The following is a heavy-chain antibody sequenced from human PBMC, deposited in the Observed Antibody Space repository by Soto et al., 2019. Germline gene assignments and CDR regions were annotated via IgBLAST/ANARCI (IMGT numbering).Heavy chain of an antibody. CDR1: GFTFISYW. Sequence: LRLSFAASGFTFISYWMSWVRQAPGKGLEWVANIKQDGSEKYYVDSVKGRFTISRDNAKNSLYLQMNSLRAEDTAVYYCAREYCSGGSCYIDYWGQGTLVTVSS. CDR2: IKQDGSEK. J-gene: IGHJ4*02. D-gene: IGHD2-15*01. V-gene: IGHV3-7*01. CDR3: AREYCSGGSCYIDY.